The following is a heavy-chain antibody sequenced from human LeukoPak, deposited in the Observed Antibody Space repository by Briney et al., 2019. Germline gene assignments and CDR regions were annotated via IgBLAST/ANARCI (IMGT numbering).Heavy chain of an antibody. J-gene: IGHJ5*02. CDR2: IIPIFGTA. D-gene: IGHD2-2*03. V-gene: IGHV1-69*05. CDR1: GGTFSSYA. CDR3: ARDLDIVVVPAATTWGSWCDP. Sequence: GASVKVSCKASGGTFSSYAISWVRQAPGQGLEWMGRIIPIFGTANYAQKFQGRVTITTDESTSTAYMELSSLRSEDTAVYYCARDLDIVVVPAATTWGSWCDPWGQGTLVTVSS.